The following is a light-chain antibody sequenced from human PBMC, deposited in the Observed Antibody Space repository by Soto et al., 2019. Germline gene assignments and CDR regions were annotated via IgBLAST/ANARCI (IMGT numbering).Light chain of an antibody. CDR3: CSYTSTRTDV. V-gene: IGLV2-14*01. Sequence: SALTQPASVSGSPGQSITISCTGTSSDIGSYNYVSWYQQHPGKAPKLMTYDVSNRPSGASDRFSGSKSGNTASLTISGLQAEDEADYYCCSYTSTRTDVFGSGTKLTVL. CDR1: SSDIGSYNY. J-gene: IGLJ1*01. CDR2: DVS.